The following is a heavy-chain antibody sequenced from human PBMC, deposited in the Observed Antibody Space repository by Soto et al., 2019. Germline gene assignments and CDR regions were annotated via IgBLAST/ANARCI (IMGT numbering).Heavy chain of an antibody. J-gene: IGHJ4*02. CDR3: ARDSHGDDYYDRSGYYPRLQDYFDY. CDR1: GFTFSSYG. V-gene: IGHV3-33*01. D-gene: IGHD3-22*01. Sequence: QVQLVESGGGVVQPGRSLRLSCAASGFTFSSYGMHWVRQAPGKGLEWVAVIWYDGSNKYYADSVKGRFTISRDNSKNTLYLQMNSLRAEDTGVYYCARDSHGDDYYDRSGYYPRLQDYFDYWGQGTLVTVSS. CDR2: IWYDGSNK.